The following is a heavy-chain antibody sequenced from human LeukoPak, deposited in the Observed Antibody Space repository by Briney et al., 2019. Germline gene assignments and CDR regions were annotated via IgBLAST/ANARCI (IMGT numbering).Heavy chain of an antibody. J-gene: IGHJ4*02. Sequence: PGASVKVSCKASGYTFTSYDINWMRQAPGQGLEWVGWMNPNSGNTGYAQTLQGKLTMTRNTSIKTAYMELSSLRSEDTAVYYCARRFYDNLTGHTWYDYWGQGTLVTVSS. CDR2: MNPNSGNT. V-gene: IGHV1-8*01. D-gene: IGHD3-9*01. CDR1: GYTFTSYD. CDR3: ARRFYDNLTGHTWYDY.